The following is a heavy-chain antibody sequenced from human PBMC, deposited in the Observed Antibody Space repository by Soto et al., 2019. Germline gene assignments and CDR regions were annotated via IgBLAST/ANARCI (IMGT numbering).Heavy chain of an antibody. D-gene: IGHD2-2*02. Sequence: GGSLRLSCAASGFTFDDYAMHWVRQAPGKGLEWVSGISWNSGSIGYADSVKGRFTISRDNAKNSLYLQMNSLRAEDTALYYCAKGLRVYQLLYDYFDYWGQGTLVTVSS. CDR3: AKGLRVYQLLYDYFDY. CDR2: ISWNSGSI. J-gene: IGHJ4*02. CDR1: GFTFDDYA. V-gene: IGHV3-9*01.